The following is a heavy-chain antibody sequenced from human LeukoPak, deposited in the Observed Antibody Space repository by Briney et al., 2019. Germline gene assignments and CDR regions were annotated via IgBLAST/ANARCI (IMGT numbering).Heavy chain of an antibody. CDR1: GGPISSYY. CDR2: IYYSGST. CDR3: ARVASRYLPDYYYYYYMDV. J-gene: IGHJ6*03. Sequence: SETLSLTCTVSGGPISSYYWSWIRQPPGKGLEWIGYIYYSGSTNYNPSLKSRVTISVDTSKNQFSLKLSSVTAADTAVYYCARVASRYLPDYYYYYYMDVWGKGTTVTISS. V-gene: IGHV4-59*01. D-gene: IGHD3-9*01.